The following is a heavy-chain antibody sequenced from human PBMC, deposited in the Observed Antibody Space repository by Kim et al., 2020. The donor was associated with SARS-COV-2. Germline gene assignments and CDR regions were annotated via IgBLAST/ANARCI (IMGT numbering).Heavy chain of an antibody. CDR1: GFTFSSYG. D-gene: IGHD6-13*01. V-gene: IGHV3-30*18. Sequence: GGSLRLSCAASGFTFSSYGMHWVRQAPGKGLEWVAVISYDGSNKYYADSVKGRFTISRDNSKNTLYLQMNSLRAEDTAVYYCAKDHRYSSSWFDYWGQGTLVTVSS. CDR3: AKDHRYSSSWFDY. CDR2: ISYDGSNK. J-gene: IGHJ4*02.